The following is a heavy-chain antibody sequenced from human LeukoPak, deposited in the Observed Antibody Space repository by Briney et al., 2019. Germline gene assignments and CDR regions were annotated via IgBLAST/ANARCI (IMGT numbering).Heavy chain of an antibody. J-gene: IGHJ4*02. V-gene: IGHV1-18*01. CDR3: ARDRAFDY. D-gene: IGHD3-10*01. CDR2: ISAYNGNT. Sequence: WMGWISAYNGNTNYAEKLQGRVTMTTDTSTSTAYMELRSLRSDDTAVYYCARDRAFDYWGQGTLVTVSS.